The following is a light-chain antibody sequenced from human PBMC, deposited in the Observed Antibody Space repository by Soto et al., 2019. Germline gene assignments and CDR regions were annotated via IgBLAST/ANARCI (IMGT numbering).Light chain of an antibody. V-gene: IGKV3-20*01. CDR1: QSVPRSY. J-gene: IGKJ5*01. Sequence: EIAWTQSPGTLALSPGERATLSCRASQSVPRSYLAWYQQKPGEAPGLLIYGTSSRATGIPDRFSGSGSGTDLTLTISRLEPEVFAWSYCRQDGSAITFGRGTRLEIK. CDR3: RQDGSAIT. CDR2: GTS.